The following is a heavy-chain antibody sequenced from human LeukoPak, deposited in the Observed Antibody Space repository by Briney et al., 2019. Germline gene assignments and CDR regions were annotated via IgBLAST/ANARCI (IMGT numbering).Heavy chain of an antibody. V-gene: IGHV5-51*01. J-gene: IGHJ6*03. CDR3: ARLALLFGVPYYMDV. Sequence: GESLKISRKGSGCSFTSYWIGWVRQMPGKGLEWMGIIYPGDSDTRYSPSFQGQVTISADKSISTAYLQWSSLKASDTAMYYCARLALLFGVPYYMDVWGKGTTVTVSS. CDR2: IYPGDSDT. D-gene: IGHD3-3*01. CDR1: GCSFTSYW.